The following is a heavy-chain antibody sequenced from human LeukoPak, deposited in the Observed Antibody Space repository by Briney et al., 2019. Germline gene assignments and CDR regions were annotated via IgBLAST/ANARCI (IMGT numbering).Heavy chain of an antibody. CDR1: GGSISSYY. J-gene: IGHJ4*02. V-gene: IGHV4-59*01. CDR2: IYYSGST. CDR3: ATYSSGYYYVAY. Sequence: SETLSLTCTVSGGSISSYYWSWIRQPPGKGLEWIGYIYYSGSTNYNPSRKSRVTISVDTSKNQFSLKLSSVTAADTAVYYCATYSSGYYYVAYWGQGTLVTVSS. D-gene: IGHD3-22*01.